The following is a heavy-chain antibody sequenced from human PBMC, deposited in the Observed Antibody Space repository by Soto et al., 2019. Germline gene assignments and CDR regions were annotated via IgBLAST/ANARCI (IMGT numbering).Heavy chain of an antibody. CDR1: GASISGFY. CDR2: IYATGTT. J-gene: IGHJ5*02. Sequence: SETLSLTCTVSGASISGFYWSWIRKSAGKGLEWIGRIYATGTTDYNPSLESRVMMSVDTSKKQFSLKLRSVTAADTAVYYCVRDGTKTLRDWFDPWGQGISVTVSS. CDR3: VRDGTKTLRDWFDP. D-gene: IGHD1-1*01. V-gene: IGHV4-4*07.